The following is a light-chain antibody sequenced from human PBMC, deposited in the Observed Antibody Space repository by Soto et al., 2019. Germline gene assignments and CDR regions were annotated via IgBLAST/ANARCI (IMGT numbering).Light chain of an antibody. CDR1: SSNIGGNT. CDR3: ASWDDSLNVL. Sequence: SVLTQPPSASGTPGQRVTISCSGSSSNIGGNTVTWYQQIPGTAPRLLIYSDSQRPSGVPDRFSGSKSGTSASLAISGLQSEDEADYYCASWDDSLNVLFGGGTKVTVL. CDR2: SDS. V-gene: IGLV1-44*01. J-gene: IGLJ2*01.